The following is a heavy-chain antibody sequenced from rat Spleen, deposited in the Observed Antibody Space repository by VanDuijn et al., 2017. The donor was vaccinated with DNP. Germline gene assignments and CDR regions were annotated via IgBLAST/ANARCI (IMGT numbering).Heavy chain of an antibody. CDR3: ARSDSYGFPY. Sequence: EVQLVESGGGSVQPGSPLKLSCAASGFTFSDYYMAWVRQAPTKGLEWVATISYDGSSTYYRDSVKGRFTISRDNAKSTLYLQVSSLRSEDTATYYCARSDSYGFPYWGQGTLVTVSS. CDR2: ISYDGSST. J-gene: IGHJ3*01. CDR1: GFTFSDYY. V-gene: IGHV5-29*01. D-gene: IGHD1-2*01.